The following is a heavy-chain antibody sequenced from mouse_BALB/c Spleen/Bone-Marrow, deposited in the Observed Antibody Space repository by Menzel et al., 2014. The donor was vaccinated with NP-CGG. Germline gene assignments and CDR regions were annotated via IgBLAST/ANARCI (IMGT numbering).Heavy chain of an antibody. D-gene: IGHD2-1*01. CDR2: IYYSGTI. CDR3: ARFYGNYFDY. J-gene: IGHJ2*01. V-gene: IGHV3-5*02. CDR1: GISITTGNYR. Sequence: EVKLMESGPGLVNPSQTVSLTCTVTGISITTGNYRWSWIRQFPGNKLEWIGYIYYSGTITYNPSLTSRTTITRDTSKNQFFLEMNSLTAEDTATYYCARFYGNYFDYWGQGTTLTVSS.